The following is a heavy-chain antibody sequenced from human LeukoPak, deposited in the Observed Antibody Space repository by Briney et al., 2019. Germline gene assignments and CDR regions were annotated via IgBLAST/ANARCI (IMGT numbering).Heavy chain of an antibody. D-gene: IGHD3-22*01. CDR3: ARGWDYYDSSGYVFDY. CDR2: ISSSGSTI. J-gene: IGHJ4*02. CDR1: GFTFSDYY. V-gene: IGHV3-11*04. Sequence: GGSLRLSCAASGFTFSDYYMSWIRQAPGKGLEWVSYISSSGSTIYYADSVKGRFTISRDNSKNTLYLQMNSLRAGDTAVYYCARGWDYYDSSGYVFDYWGQGTLVTVSS.